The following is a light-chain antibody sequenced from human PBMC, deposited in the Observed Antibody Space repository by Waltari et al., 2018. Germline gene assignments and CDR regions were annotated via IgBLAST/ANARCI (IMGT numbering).Light chain of an antibody. J-gene: IGKJ4*01. CDR2: HAS. CDR3: QQYDNLPLT. CDR1: QDISNY. V-gene: IGKV1-33*01. Sequence: DIQMTQSPSSLSASVGDRVTITCQASQDISNYLNWYQQKLGKAPKLLIYHASNLEAGVPSRFSGSGSGTDFTFTINSLQPEDIATYYCQQYDNLPLTFGGGTKVEIK.